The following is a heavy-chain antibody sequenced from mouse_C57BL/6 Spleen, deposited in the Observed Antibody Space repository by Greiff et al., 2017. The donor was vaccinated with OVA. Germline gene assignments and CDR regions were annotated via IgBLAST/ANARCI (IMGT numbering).Heavy chain of an antibody. D-gene: IGHD2-12*01. J-gene: IGHJ2*01. V-gene: IGHV14-3*01. CDR1: GFNFKNTY. CDR3: TRELCYRGYFDY. CDR2: IDPANGNT. Sequence: VQLQQSVAELVRPGASVKLSCTASGFNFKNTYMHWVKQRPEQGLEWIGWIDPANGNTKYAPKFQGKATITADTSSNTDYLQLSSLSAEDTAIFYCTRELCYRGYFDYWGQGTTLTVSA.